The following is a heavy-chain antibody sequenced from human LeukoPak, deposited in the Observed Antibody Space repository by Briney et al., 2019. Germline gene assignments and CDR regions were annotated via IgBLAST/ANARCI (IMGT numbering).Heavy chain of an antibody. CDR3: ARGRSITILRGVAISDGFDI. CDR1: GFXFSTYS. D-gene: IGHD3-10*01. Sequence: GGSLRLSCAASGFXFSTYSMNWVRQAPGKGLEWVSSISTSSDYIYYAGSLKGRFTISRDNAKNSLYLHVNSLRPDDTAVYYCARGRSITILRGVAISDGFDIWGQGTKVTVS. CDR2: ISTSSDYI. V-gene: IGHV3-21*06. J-gene: IGHJ3*02.